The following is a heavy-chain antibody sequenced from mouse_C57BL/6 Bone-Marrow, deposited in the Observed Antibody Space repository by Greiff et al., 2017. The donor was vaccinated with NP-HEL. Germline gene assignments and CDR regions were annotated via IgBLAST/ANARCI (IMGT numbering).Heavy chain of an antibody. CDR3: ARHVGLRPPYWYFEV. CDR1: GFTFSSYT. V-gene: IGHV5-9*01. CDR2: LSGGGGNT. D-gene: IGHD2-4*01. J-gene: IGHJ1*03. Sequence: EVMLVESGGGLVKPGGSLKLSCAASGFTFSSYTMSWVRQTPEQRLEWVATLSGGGGNTYYPDSVKGRFTISRDNAKNTLYLQLSSLRSEDTALYYCARHVGLRPPYWYFEVWGTGTTVTVSS.